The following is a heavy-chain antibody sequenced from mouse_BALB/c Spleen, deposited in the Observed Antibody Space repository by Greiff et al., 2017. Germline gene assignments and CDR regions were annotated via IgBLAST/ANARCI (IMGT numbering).Heavy chain of an antibody. D-gene: IGHD2-4*01. Sequence: EVQRVESGGDLVKPGGSLKLSCAASGFTFSSYGMSWVRQTPDKRLEWVATISSGGSYTYYPDSVKGRFTISRDNAKNTLYLQMSSLKSEDTAMYYCARQGDGDYGRFAYWGQGTLVTVSA. J-gene: IGHJ3*01. CDR2: ISSGGSYT. CDR3: ARQGDGDYGRFAY. CDR1: GFTFSSYG. V-gene: IGHV5-6*01.